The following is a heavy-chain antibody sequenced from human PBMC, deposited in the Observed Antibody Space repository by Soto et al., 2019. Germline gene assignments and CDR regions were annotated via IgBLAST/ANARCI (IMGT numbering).Heavy chain of an antibody. V-gene: IGHV4-61*01. D-gene: IGHD2-15*01. Sequence: QVQLQESGPGLVKPSETLSLTCTVSGGSVRSGSYYWSWIRQPPGKGLEWIGSIYSSVITNYKPSLNRRVTISVDTSKNQFSLKLSSVTAADTAVYYCARASGPNDAFDIWGQGTMVTVSS. CDR1: GGSVRSGSYY. J-gene: IGHJ3*02. CDR2: IYSSVIT. CDR3: ARASGPNDAFDI.